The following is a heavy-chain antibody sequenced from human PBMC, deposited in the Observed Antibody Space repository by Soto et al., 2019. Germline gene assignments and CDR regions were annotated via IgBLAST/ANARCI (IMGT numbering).Heavy chain of an antibody. CDR1: GDTFNFHS. J-gene: IGHJ4*02. Sequence: QVQLVQSGAEVKRPGSSAKVSCKASGDTFNFHSINWVRQAPGLGLEWMGRVNPMLGMSNYAQRFQGRVTMTADKSTSTAYMELSGLRSEDTAIYYCATSYGSGYRAFDYWGQGALVTVSS. CDR2: VNPMLGMS. D-gene: IGHD3-10*01. V-gene: IGHV1-69*04. CDR3: ATSYGSGYRAFDY.